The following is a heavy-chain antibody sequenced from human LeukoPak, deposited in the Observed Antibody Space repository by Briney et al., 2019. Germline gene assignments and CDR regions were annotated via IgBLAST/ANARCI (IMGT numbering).Heavy chain of an antibody. CDR2: ISSSSSYI. CDR1: GFTFSSYS. J-gene: IGHJ4*02. Sequence: GGSLRLSCATSGFTFSSYSMYWVRQAPGKGLEWVSSISSSSSYIYYADSVKGRFTISRDNAKNSLYLQMNSLRAEDTAVYYCARDRRVGGTTPDYWGQGTLVTVSS. CDR3: ARDRRVGGTTPDY. V-gene: IGHV3-21*01. D-gene: IGHD1-26*01.